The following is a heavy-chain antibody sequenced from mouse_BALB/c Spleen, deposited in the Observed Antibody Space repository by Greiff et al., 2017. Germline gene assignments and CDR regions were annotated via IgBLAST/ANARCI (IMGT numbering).Heavy chain of an antibody. V-gene: IGHV14-3*02. J-gene: IGHJ4*01. D-gene: IGHD1-2*01. CDR3: ARHYYGLYAMDY. Sequence: DVQLQESGAELVKPGASVKLSCTASGFNIKDTYMHWVKQRPEQGLEWIGRIDPANGNTKYDPKFQGKATITADTSSNTAYLQLSSLTSEDTAVYVCARHYYGLYAMDYWGQGTSVTVSS. CDR1: GFNIKDTY. CDR2: IDPANGNT.